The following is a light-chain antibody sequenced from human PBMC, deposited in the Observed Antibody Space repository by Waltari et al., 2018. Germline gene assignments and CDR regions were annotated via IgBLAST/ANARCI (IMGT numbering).Light chain of an antibody. J-gene: IGLJ3*02. V-gene: IGLV8-61*01. Sequence: QTVVTQEPSFSVSPGGTVTLTCGLSSDSVSTTYYPSWYQQTPGQSPRTLLYSTNTRASGVPDRFSGSVLGNKAALTITGAQADDESDYYCVLYMGSGISVFGGGTKLTVL. CDR2: STN. CDR1: SDSVSTTYY. CDR3: VLYMGSGISV.